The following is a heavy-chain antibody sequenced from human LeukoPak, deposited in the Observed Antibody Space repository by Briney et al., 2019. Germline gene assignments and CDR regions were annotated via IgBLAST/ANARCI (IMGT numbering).Heavy chain of an antibody. V-gene: IGHV4-59*01. CDR3: ARATTYYFDY. D-gene: IGHD1-14*01. J-gene: IGHJ4*01. CDR1: GGSISGYY. Sequence: SETLSLTCTVSGGSISGYYWSWIRRPPGKGLEWIEYIYYSGSTNYNPSLTSRVTISVDTSKNQFPQKLSSVTAADTAVYYCARATTYYFDYWGHGPLVTVSS. CDR2: IYYSGST.